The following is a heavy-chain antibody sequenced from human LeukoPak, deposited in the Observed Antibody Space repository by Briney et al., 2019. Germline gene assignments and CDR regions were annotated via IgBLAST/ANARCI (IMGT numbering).Heavy chain of an antibody. D-gene: IGHD2-15*01. CDR1: GGNISSGGYY. V-gene: IGHV4-31*03. J-gene: IGHJ3*02. CDR2: ISYNGNT. CDR3: AREGRGWAFDI. Sequence: SQTLSLTCTVSGGNISSGGYYWSWIRQHPGKGLEWIGYISYNGNTYYNPSLKTRLTISVDTSQNQFCLNVSSVTAADTAVYYCAREGRGWAFDIWGQGTMVTVSS.